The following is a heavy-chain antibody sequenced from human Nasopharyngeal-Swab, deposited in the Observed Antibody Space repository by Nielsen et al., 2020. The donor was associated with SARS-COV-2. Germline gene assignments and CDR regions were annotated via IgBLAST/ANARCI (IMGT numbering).Heavy chain of an antibody. CDR1: GGSFSGYY. Sequence: LRLSCAVYGGSFSGYYWSWIRQPPGKGLEWIGEINHSGSTNYNPSLKSRVTISVDTSKNQFSLKLSSVTAADTAVYYCARGIDYDILTGYWGIGYYYYYMDVWGKGTTVTVSS. J-gene: IGHJ6*03. V-gene: IGHV4-34*01. CDR3: ARGIDYDILTGYWGIGYYYYYMDV. CDR2: INHSGST. D-gene: IGHD3-9*01.